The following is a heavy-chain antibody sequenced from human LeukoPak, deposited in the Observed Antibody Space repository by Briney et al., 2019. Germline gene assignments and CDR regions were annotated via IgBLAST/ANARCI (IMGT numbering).Heavy chain of an antibody. V-gene: IGHV3-48*01. CDR1: GITFSSYS. CDR3: ARGYYGMDV. Sequence: GGSLRLSCGASGITFSSYSMNWVRQAPGKGLEWVSYISSSGSTKYYADSVKGRFAISRDNARNSLYLQMNSLRAEDTAVYYCARGYYGMDVWGQGTTVTVSS. CDR2: ISSSGSTK. J-gene: IGHJ6*02.